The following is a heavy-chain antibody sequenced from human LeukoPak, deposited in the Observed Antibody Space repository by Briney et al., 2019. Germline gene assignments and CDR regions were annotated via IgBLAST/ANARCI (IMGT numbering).Heavy chain of an antibody. CDR3: ARGLEQWLVRWFDP. Sequence: SQTLSLTCAISGDRVSSNSAAWNWIRQSPSRGLEWLGRTYYRSKWYNDYAVSVKSRITINPDTSKNQFSLQLNSVTPEVTAVYYCARGLEQWLVRWFDPWGQGTLVTVSS. J-gene: IGHJ5*02. D-gene: IGHD6-19*01. V-gene: IGHV6-1*01. CDR1: GDRVSSNSAA. CDR2: TYYRSKWYN.